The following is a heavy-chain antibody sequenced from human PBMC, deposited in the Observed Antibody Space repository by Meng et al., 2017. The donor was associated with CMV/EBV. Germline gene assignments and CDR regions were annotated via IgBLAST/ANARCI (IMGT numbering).Heavy chain of an antibody. J-gene: IGHJ4*02. Sequence: GESLKISCKGSGYSFTSYWIGWVRQMPGKGLEWMGIIYPGDSDTRYSPSFQGQVTISADKSISTAYLQWSGLKASDTAMYYCARQMRDDSSGWYAFDYWGQGTLVTVSS. CDR2: IYPGDSDT. CDR1: GYSFTSYW. CDR3: ARQMRDDSSGWYAFDY. D-gene: IGHD6-19*01. V-gene: IGHV5-51*01.